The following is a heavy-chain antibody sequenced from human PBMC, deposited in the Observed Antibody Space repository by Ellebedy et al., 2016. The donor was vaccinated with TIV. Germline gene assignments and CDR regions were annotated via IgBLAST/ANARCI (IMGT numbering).Heavy chain of an antibody. Sequence: GESLKISCASSGFTFMSYGMHWLRQAPGKGLEWVAVVWYDGNYKRVADSVRGRFTISRDNSKSTFALQMNSLRAEDTAIYYCAREMVAPGPDDYYYGMDVWGKGTTVTVSS. J-gene: IGHJ6*04. CDR2: VWYDGNYK. CDR1: GFTFMSYG. V-gene: IGHV3-33*01. CDR3: AREMVAPGPDDYYYGMDV. D-gene: IGHD2-15*01.